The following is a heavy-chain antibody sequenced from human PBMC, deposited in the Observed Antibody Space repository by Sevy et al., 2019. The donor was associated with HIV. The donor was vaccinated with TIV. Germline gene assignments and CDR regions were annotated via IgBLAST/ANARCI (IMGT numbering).Heavy chain of an antibody. CDR2: MFHSGST. CDR1: GYSISSGYY. Sequence: SETLSLNCTVSGYSISSGYYWGWIRQPPGKGLEWIGSMFHSGSTYYSPSLKSRVTLSADTSKNQFSLKLSSVTAADMAVYYCASTDYKLFYYYGMDVWGQGTTVTVSS. V-gene: IGHV4-38-2*02. D-gene: IGHD4-4*01. J-gene: IGHJ6*02. CDR3: ASTDYKLFYYYGMDV.